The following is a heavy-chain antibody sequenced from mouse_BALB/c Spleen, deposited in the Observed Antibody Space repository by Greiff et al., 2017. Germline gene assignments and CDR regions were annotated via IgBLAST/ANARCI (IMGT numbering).Heavy chain of an antibody. D-gene: IGHD2-4*01. CDR2: INSNGGST. J-gene: IGHJ3*01. Sequence: EVKLVESGGGLVQPGGSLKLSCAASGFTFSSYGMSWVRQTPDKRLELVATINSNGGSTYYPDSVKGRFTISRDNAKNTLYLQMSSLKSEDTAMYYCARAEDYAWFAYWGQGTLVTVSA. V-gene: IGHV5-6-3*01. CDR3: ARAEDYAWFAY. CDR1: GFTFSSYG.